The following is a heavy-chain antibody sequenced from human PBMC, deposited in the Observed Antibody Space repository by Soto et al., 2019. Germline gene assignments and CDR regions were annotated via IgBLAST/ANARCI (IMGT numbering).Heavy chain of an antibody. CDR3: ARPPNNIPDYGDFAS. V-gene: IGHV1-18*01. J-gene: IGHJ4*02. D-gene: IGHD4-17*01. CDR1: GYTFTSYG. Sequence: RASVKVSCKASGYTFTSYGISWVRQAPGQGLEWMGWISAYNGNTNYAQKLQGRVTMTTDTSTSTAYMELRSLSSDDTAVFYFARPPNNIPDYGDFASXAQGPLVTFPS. CDR2: ISAYNGNT.